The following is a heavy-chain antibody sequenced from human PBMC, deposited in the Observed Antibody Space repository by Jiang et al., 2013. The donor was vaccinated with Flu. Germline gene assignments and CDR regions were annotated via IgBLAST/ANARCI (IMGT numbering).Heavy chain of an antibody. Sequence: GPGLVKPSETLSLTCTVSGGSISSYYWSWIRQPPGKGLEWIGYIYYSGSTNYNPSLKSRVTISVDTSKNQFSLKLSSVTAADAAVYYCARVRLTMVRGVQYYFDYWG. CDR1: GGSISSYY. CDR2: IYYSGST. CDR3: ARVRLTMVRGVQYYFDY. V-gene: IGHV4-59*01. D-gene: IGHD3-10*01. J-gene: IGHJ4*01.